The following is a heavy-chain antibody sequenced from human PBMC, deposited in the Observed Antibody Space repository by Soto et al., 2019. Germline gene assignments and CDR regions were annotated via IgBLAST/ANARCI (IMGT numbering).Heavy chain of an antibody. CDR1: GYTFTSYG. J-gene: IGHJ6*02. V-gene: IGHV1-18*01. D-gene: IGHD2-15*01. CDR3: ATENPRYCSGGSCSDMDV. CDR2: ISAYNGNT. Sequence: ASVKVSCKASGYTFTSYGISWVRQAPGQGLEWMGWISAYNGNTNYAQKLQGRVTMTTDTSTSTAYMELRSLRSDDTAVYYCATENPRYCSGGSCSDMDVWGQGTTVTVSS.